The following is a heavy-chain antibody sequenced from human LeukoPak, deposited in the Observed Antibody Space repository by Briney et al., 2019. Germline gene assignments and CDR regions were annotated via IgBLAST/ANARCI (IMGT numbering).Heavy chain of an antibody. J-gene: IGHJ4*02. CDR2: IYHSGNT. CDR1: GASMSSNY. Sequence: SETLSLTCNDPGASMSSNYWSWIRQPPGKGLEWIGYIYHSGNTNYSPSLESRVTISVDESKNQFSLRVHFVSAADTAVYYCASTRRAAVAGRLDSWGQGTLDTVSS. CDR3: ASTRRAAVAGRLDS. D-gene: IGHD6-19*01. V-gene: IGHV4-4*09.